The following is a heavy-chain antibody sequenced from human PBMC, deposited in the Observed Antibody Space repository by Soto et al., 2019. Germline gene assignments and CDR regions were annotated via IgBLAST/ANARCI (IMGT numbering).Heavy chain of an antibody. D-gene: IGHD6-19*01. CDR3: ARVPPVAGPYFDY. CDR2: IYYSGST. Sequence: QVQLQESGPGLVKPSETLSLTCTVSGGSISSYYWSWIRQPPGKGLEWIGYIYYSGSTNYNPSLKSRVTISVDTSKNQFSLKLGSVTAADTAVYYCARVPPVAGPYFDYWGQGTLVTVSS. J-gene: IGHJ4*02. V-gene: IGHV4-59*01. CDR1: GGSISSYY.